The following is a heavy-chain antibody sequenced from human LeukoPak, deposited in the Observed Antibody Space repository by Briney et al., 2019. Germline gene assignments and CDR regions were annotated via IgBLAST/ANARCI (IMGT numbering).Heavy chain of an antibody. Sequence: GGSLRLSCAASGFTFSSYWMHWVRQAPGKGLEWVAVISYDGRNKYYADSVKGRFTISRDNSKNTLYLQMNSLRAEDTAVYYCALSYYYDSSGYWAKGAFDIWGQGTMVTVSS. CDR2: ISYDGRNK. D-gene: IGHD3-22*01. V-gene: IGHV3-30*03. CDR3: ALSYYYDSSGYWAKGAFDI. J-gene: IGHJ3*02. CDR1: GFTFSSYW.